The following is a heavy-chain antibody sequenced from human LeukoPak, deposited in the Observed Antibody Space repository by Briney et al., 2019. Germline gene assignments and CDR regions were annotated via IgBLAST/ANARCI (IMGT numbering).Heavy chain of an antibody. J-gene: IGHJ3*02. D-gene: IGHD6-19*01. Sequence: ASVKVSCKASGYTFTGYYMHWVRQAPGQGLEWMGWINPNSGGTNYAQKFQGWVTMTRDTSISTAYMELSRLRSDDTAVYYRARGLIAVAGTSAFDIWGQGTMVTVSS. CDR3: ARGLIAVAGTSAFDI. CDR1: GYTFTGYY. V-gene: IGHV1-2*04. CDR2: INPNSGGT.